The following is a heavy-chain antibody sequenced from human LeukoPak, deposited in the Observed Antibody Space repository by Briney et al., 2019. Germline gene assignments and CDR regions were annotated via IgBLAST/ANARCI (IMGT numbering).Heavy chain of an antibody. CDR2: ISYTGST. CDR1: GGPMSNYY. J-gene: IGHJ6*03. V-gene: IGHV4-59*08. CDR3: ARLQSANPDNSYYIGGFNYMDA. D-gene: IGHD4-11*01. Sequence: SETLSHPCSVSGGPMSNYYWGWIRQPPGEGLEWIGYISYTGSTSYNPSLKSRVNIFLLTARNQISLEVSSLTTADTAVYYCARLQSANPDNSYYIGGFNYMDASGEETTVTVSS.